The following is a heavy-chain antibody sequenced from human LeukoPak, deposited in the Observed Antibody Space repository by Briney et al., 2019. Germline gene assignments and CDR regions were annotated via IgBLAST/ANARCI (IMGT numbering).Heavy chain of an antibody. CDR3: ARDPYGVEGKNYFDY. CDR1: GASISAYD. Sequence: SETLPLTCSVSGASISAYDWSWIRQPAGKGLEWIGRIYISGSTKYNPSLKSRVTMSIDTSKNQFSLKLSSVTAADTAVYYCARDPYGVEGKNYFDYWGQGTLVTVSS. J-gene: IGHJ4*02. D-gene: IGHD4-17*01. CDR2: IYISGST. V-gene: IGHV4-4*07.